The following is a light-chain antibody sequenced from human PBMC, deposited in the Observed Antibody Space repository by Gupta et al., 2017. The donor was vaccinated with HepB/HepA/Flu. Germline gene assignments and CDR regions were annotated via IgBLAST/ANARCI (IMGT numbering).Light chain of an antibody. CDR1: QEISNY. Sequence: DIQMTQSPSSLSASVGDRVTITCQASQEISNYLNWYQQKPGKAPKLLIYDASNLETGVPSRFSGSGSGTDFTFTISSLQPEDVATYYCQQYDHFLWTFGQGTKV. CDR3: QQYDHFLWT. V-gene: IGKV1-33*01. CDR2: DAS. J-gene: IGKJ1*01.